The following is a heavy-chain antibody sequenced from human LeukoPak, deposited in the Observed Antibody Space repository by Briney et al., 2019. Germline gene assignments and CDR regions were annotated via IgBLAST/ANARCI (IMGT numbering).Heavy chain of an antibody. CDR1: GGSISPYY. CDR3: ARGTGNSYGYRWNFAL. V-gene: IGHV4-59*08. D-gene: IGHD5-18*01. CDR2: IMYTGSS. J-gene: IGHJ2*01. Sequence: PSETLSLTCTVSGGSISPYYWSWIRQTPGKGLEWIAYIMYTGSSNYNPSLKSRVTISVDTSKNQVSLNLSSVTAADTAVYYCARGTGNSYGYRWNFALWGRGTLVTVSS.